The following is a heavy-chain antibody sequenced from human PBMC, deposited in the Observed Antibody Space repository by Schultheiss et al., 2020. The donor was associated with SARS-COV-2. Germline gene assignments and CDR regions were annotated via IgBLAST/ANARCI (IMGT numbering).Heavy chain of an antibody. Sequence: GGSLRLSCAASGFTFSSYAMHWVRQAPGKGLEWVSYISSSSSTIYYADSVKGRFTISRDNAKNSLYLQMNSLRAEDTAVYYCAKGRSTSCYGCAFDIWGQGTMVTVSS. CDR3: AKGRSTSCYGCAFDI. V-gene: IGHV3-48*04. CDR2: ISSSSSTI. D-gene: IGHD2-2*01. CDR1: GFTFSSYA. J-gene: IGHJ3*02.